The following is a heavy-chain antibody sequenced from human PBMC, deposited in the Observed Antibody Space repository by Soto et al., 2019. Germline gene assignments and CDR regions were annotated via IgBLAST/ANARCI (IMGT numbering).Heavy chain of an antibody. CDR2: IFYSGST. D-gene: IGHD5-18*01. V-gene: IGHV4-31*03. Sequence: VQLQESGPRLVKPSQTLSLTCTVSGGSITSGNCYWTWIRQHPGKGLEWLGYIFYSGSTHYNPSLKSRGFISLDTSKNQFSLNLTSVTAADTAVYYCARAPPGDTAMVYDHWGQGTLVTVSS. J-gene: IGHJ4*02. CDR1: GGSITSGNCY. CDR3: ARAPPGDTAMVYDH.